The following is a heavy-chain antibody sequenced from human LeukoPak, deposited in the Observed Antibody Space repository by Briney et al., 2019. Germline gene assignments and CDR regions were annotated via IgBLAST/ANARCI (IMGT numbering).Heavy chain of an antibody. CDR1: GFSFSSFA. CDR3: ARVGPAPLPYYDILTGYSPLDY. J-gene: IGHJ4*02. Sequence: GGSLRLSCTASGFSFSSFAMHWVRQAPGKGLQWVTVISYDGSDKNYADSVKGRFTISRDNSKNTLYLQMNSLRTEGTAVYYCARVGPAPLPYYDILTGYSPLDYWGQGTLVTVSS. CDR2: ISYDGSDK. V-gene: IGHV3-30-3*01. D-gene: IGHD3-9*01.